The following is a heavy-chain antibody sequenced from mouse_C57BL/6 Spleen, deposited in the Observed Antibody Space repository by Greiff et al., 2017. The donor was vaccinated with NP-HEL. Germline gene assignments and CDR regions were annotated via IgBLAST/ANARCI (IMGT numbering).Heavy chain of an antibody. D-gene: IGHD3-2*02. CDR2: ILPGSGST. CDR1: GYTFTGYW. J-gene: IGHJ3*01. V-gene: IGHV1-9*01. Sequence: VKLQESGAELMKPGASVKLSCKATGYTFTGYWIEWVKQRPGHGLEWIGEILPGSGSTNYNEKFKGKATFTADTSSNTAYMQLSSLTTEDSAIYYCARRSSGYKFAYWGQGTLVTVSA. CDR3: ARRSSGYKFAY.